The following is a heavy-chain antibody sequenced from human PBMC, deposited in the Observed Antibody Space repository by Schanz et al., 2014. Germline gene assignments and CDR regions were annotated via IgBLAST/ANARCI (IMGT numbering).Heavy chain of an antibody. J-gene: IGHJ4*02. CDR3: ARDRRNADLDY. V-gene: IGHV3-48*01. CDR1: GFTFSSYS. Sequence: EVQLVESGGGLVQPGGSLRLSCTASGFTFSSYSMNWVRQAPGKGLEWVSYVSRSTPDIYYADSVKGRFTISRDNAKNSLYLEMNSPRAEDTALYYCARDRRNADLDYWGQGTLVTVSS. D-gene: IGHD1-1*01. CDR2: VSRSTPDI.